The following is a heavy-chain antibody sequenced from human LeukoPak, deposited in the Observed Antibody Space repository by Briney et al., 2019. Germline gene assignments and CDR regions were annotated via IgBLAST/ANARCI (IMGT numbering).Heavy chain of an antibody. J-gene: IGHJ4*02. CDR2: IYHSGST. V-gene: IGHV4-30-2*01. Sequence: TSETLSLTCSVSGGSISSCSYSWSWIRQPPGKGLEWIGYIYHSGSTYYNPSLKSRVTISVDRSKNQFSLKLSSVTAADTAVYYCARAGYGGNIDYWGQGTLVTVSS. D-gene: IGHD4-23*01. CDR1: GGSISSCSYS. CDR3: ARAGYGGNIDY.